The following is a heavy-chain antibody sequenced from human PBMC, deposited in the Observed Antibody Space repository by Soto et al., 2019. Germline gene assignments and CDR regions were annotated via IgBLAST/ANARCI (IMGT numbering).Heavy chain of an antibody. J-gene: IGHJ3*02. D-gene: IGHD4-17*01. CDR2: ISGSGGST. V-gene: IGHV3-23*01. CDR3: AHPRGYGVFDAFDI. Sequence: GGSLRLSCAASGFTFSTYAMNWFRQVPGKGLEWVSAISGSGGSTYYADSVRGRFTISRDNSINTLYLQMSSLRTEDTAVYYCAHPRGYGVFDAFDIWGQGTMVTVSS. CDR1: GFTFSTYA.